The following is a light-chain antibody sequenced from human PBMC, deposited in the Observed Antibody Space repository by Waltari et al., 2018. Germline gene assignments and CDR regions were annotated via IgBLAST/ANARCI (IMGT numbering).Light chain of an antibody. J-gene: IGKJ5*01. CDR2: QAP. CDR1: QTILGW. Sequence: DIQVTQSPSTLSASVGDRVPLLYRASQTILGWLAWYQQKPGKAPKLLIYQAPSLESGFRSRVSGSGSETEFTLTIISLQPDDFAAYYCQQYKSYPSPLGQGTRLEI. CDR3: QQYKSYPSP. V-gene: IGKV1-5*03.